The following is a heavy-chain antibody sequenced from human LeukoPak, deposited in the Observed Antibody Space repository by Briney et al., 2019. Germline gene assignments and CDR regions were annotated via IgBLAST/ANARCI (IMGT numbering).Heavy chain of an antibody. CDR3: ARDWGFDY. CDR1: GFTVSRNY. D-gene: IGHD3-16*01. CDR2: LYGGGTT. Sequence: GGSLRLPCVASGFTVSRNYMSWVRQAPGKGLEWVSILYGGGTTYYADSVKGRFTISRDHSKNTVYLQMNSLRADDTAVYYCARDWGFDYWGQGTMVTVSS. J-gene: IGHJ4*02. V-gene: IGHV3-53*01.